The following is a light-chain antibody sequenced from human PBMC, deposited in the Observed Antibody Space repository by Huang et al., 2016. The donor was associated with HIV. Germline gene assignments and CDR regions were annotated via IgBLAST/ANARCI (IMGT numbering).Light chain of an antibody. V-gene: IGKV1-39*01. CDR2: TVS. Sequence: DIQMTQSPSSLSASVGDRVTITCRASQSIGTSLNWYQQRPGKAPKLLMYTVSTLHNGVPSTFSGSGSGTNFSLTSRSLQPEDFASYYCQQSYSAPRTFGQGTKVEVK. CDR3: QQSYSAPRT. J-gene: IGKJ1*01. CDR1: QSIGTS.